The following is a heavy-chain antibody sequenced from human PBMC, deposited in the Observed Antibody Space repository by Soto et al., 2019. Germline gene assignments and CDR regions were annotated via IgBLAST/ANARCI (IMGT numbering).Heavy chain of an antibody. J-gene: IGHJ6*03. V-gene: IGHV1-69*02. CDR3: ARGPRAPYYTLGVLHYYYYYMDV. D-gene: IGHD3-3*01. Sequence: SVKVSCKASGGTFSSYTISWVRQAPGQGLEWMGRIIPILGIANYAQKFQGRVTITADKPTSTAYMELRSLRSDDTAVYYCARGPRAPYYTLGVLHYYYYYMDVWGKGTTVTVSS. CDR1: GGTFSSYT. CDR2: IIPILGIA.